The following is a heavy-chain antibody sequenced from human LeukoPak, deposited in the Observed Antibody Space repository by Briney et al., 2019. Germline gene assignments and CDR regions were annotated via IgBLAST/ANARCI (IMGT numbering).Heavy chain of an antibody. Sequence: GGSLRLSCAASGFTFKLYWMHWVRQAPGKGPVWVSRINDDGSSTSYADSVKGRFTISRDDAKNTLYLQMNSLRAEDTAVYYCARDLNWNYALDWGQGTLVTVSS. V-gene: IGHV3-74*01. J-gene: IGHJ4*02. CDR3: ARDLNWNYALD. CDR1: GFTFKLYW. D-gene: IGHD1-7*01. CDR2: INDDGSST.